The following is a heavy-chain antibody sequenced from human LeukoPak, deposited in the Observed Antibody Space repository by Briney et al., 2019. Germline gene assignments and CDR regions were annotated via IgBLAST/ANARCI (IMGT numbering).Heavy chain of an antibody. CDR2: IKSKTDGGTT. CDR1: GFTFSSYW. D-gene: IGHD6-13*01. J-gene: IGHJ4*02. V-gene: IGHV3-15*01. CDR3: TTEVLGSSWYAFDF. Sequence: GGSLRLSCAASGFTFSSYWMSWVRQAPGKGLEWVGRIKSKTDGGTTDYAAPVKGRFTISRDDSKNTLYLQMNSLKTEDTAVYYCTTEVLGSSWYAFDFWGQGTLVTVSS.